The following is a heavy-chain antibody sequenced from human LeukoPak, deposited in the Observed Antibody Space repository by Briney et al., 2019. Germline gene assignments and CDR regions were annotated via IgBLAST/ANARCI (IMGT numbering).Heavy chain of an antibody. J-gene: IGHJ4*02. CDR2: VYYSGST. V-gene: IGHV4-59*01. Sequence: PSETLSLTCTVSGGSISSYYWSWIRQPPGKGLEWIGYVYYSGSTNYNPSLKSRVTILVDTSKNQFSLKLSSVTAADTAVYYCARTARGGSYYGIDYWGQGTLVTVSS. CDR1: GGSISSYY. CDR3: ARTARGGSYYGIDY. D-gene: IGHD1-26*01.